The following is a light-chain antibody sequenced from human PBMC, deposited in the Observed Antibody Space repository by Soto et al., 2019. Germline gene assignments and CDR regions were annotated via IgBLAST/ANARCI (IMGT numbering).Light chain of an antibody. CDR2: DAS. Sequence: EIVLTQSPGTLSLSPGERAALSCRASQSVSSTSLAWYQQKPGQAPRLLIYDASSRATDIPDRFSGSGSGTDFTLTISRLEPEDFAVYYCQQYGGSPPKYTFGPGPKLEIK. CDR3: QQYGGSPPKYT. CDR1: QSVSSTS. J-gene: IGKJ2*01. V-gene: IGKV3-20*01.